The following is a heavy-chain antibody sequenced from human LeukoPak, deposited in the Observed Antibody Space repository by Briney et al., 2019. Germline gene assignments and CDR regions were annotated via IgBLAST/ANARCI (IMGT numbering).Heavy chain of an antibody. Sequence: SGGSLRLSCAASGFTFSSYAMSWVRQAPGKGLEWVSGITGTGGSTFYADSVKGRFTISRDNSKNTLYLQMNSLRAEDTAVYYCRKKSGADIPPPSWGQGTLVTVSS. J-gene: IGHJ5*02. CDR1: GFTFSSYA. CDR2: ITGTGGST. CDR3: RKKSGADIPPPS. V-gene: IGHV3-23*01. D-gene: IGHD3-10*01.